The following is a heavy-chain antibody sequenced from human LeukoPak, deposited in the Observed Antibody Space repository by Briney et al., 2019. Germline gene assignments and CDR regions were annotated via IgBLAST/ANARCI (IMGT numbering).Heavy chain of an antibody. CDR3: ASSPEYYYDSSVLNDW. CDR1: GYTFSGYY. D-gene: IGHD3-22*01. CDR2: INPSSGGT. V-gene: IGHV1-2*06. Sequence: GASVKLSCKASGYTFSGYYMSWVRQAPGQGLEWMGRINPSSGGTNYAQKLQGRVTMTRDTPNSTAHMQLSRLRSDDTAVYYCASSPEYYYDSSVLNDWWGEGSLVTVSS. J-gene: IGHJ4*02.